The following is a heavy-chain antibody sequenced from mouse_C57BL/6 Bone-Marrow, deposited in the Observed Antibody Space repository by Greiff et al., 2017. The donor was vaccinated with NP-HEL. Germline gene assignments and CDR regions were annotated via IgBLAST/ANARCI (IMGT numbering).Heavy chain of an antibody. V-gene: IGHV1-50*01. CDR2: IDPSDSYT. D-gene: IGHD2-1*01. Sequence: QVQLQQPGAELVKPGASVKLSCKASGYTFTSYWMQWVKQRPGQGLEWIGEIDPSDSYTNYNQKFKGKATLTVDTSSSTAYMQLSSLTSEDSAVYYCAKMDLPDAWYFDVWGTGTTVTVSS. CDR3: AKMDLPDAWYFDV. J-gene: IGHJ1*03. CDR1: GYTFTSYW.